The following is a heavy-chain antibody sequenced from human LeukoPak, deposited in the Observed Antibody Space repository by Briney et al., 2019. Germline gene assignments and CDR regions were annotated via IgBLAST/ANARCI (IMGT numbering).Heavy chain of an antibody. V-gene: IGHV1-8*01. CDR3: ARGRGSGHKENWFDP. CDR2: MNPNSGNT. Sequence: ALVKASCKPSRYTFTTYDINWVPQATRHRLKCMGWMNPNSGNTGYTQKFQGRVTMTRNTSISTAYIELSSLRSEDTAVYYCARGRGSGHKENWFDPWGQGTLVTVSS. J-gene: IGHJ5*02. D-gene: IGHD6-19*01. CDR1: RYTFTTYD.